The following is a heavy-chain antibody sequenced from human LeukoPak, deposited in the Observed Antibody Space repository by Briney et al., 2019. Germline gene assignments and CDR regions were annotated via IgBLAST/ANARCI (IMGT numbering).Heavy chain of an antibody. D-gene: IGHD6-13*01. CDR2: ISYDGSNK. J-gene: IGHJ6*02. CDR3: AKAVYGSSHGVDYYGMDV. CDR1: GFTFSSYG. Sequence: RGSLRLSCAASGFTFSSYGMHWVRQAPGKGLEWVAVISYDGSNKYYADSVKGRFTISRDNSKNTLYLQMNSLRAEDTAVYYCAKAVYGSSHGVDYYGMDVWGQGTTVTVSS. V-gene: IGHV3-30*18.